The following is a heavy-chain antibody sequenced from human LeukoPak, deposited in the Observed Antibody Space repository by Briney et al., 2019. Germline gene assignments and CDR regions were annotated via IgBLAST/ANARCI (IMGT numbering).Heavy chain of an antibody. V-gene: IGHV3-7*01. Sequence: GGSLRLSCAASGFTFSSYWMSWVRQAPGKGLEWVANIKQDGSEKYYVDSVKGRFTISRDNAKNSLYLQMNSLRAEDTAVYYCARLYYYDSSGYFHTPRLDYWGQGTLVTVSS. CDR2: IKQDGSEK. J-gene: IGHJ4*02. CDR3: ARLYYYDSSGYFHTPRLDY. D-gene: IGHD3-22*01. CDR1: GFTFSSYW.